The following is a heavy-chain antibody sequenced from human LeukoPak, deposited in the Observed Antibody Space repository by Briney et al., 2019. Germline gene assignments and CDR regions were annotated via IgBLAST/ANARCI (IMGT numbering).Heavy chain of an antibody. CDR1: GGSISSYY. J-gene: IGHJ4*02. V-gene: IGHV4-4*07. CDR2: ISSSGST. D-gene: IGHD2-15*01. CDR3: AREGRSSTPGY. Sequence: PSETLSLTCTVSGGSISSYYWSRIRQPAGKGLEWIGRISSSGSTDYNPSLKSRVTMSVDTSKTQLSLKLSSVTAADTAVYYCAREGRSSTPGYWGQGTLVTVSS.